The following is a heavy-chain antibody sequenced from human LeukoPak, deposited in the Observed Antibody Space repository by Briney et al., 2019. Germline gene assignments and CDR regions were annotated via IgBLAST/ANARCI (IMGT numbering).Heavy chain of an antibody. V-gene: IGHV3-21*01. CDR1: GFTFSNYS. CDR3: ARSCDGDCYSDY. CDR2: IGSTSHFR. D-gene: IGHD2-21*02. J-gene: IGHJ4*02. Sequence: NPGGSLRLSCAASGFTFSNYSMNWVRQAPGKGLEWVSSIGSTSHFRYYADSLKGRVTIFRDNAKNSLYLQMSSLRVEDTAVYYCARSCDGDCYSDYWGQGTLVTVSS.